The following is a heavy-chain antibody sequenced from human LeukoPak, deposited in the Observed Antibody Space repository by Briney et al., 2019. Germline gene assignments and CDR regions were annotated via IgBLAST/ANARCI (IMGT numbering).Heavy chain of an antibody. J-gene: IGHJ3*02. CDR1: GGSISSNNW. D-gene: IGHD4-23*01. V-gene: IGHV4-4*02. Sequence: SETLSLTCAVSGGSISSNNWWIWARQSPEKGLEWIGEIYHDGSTNYNPSLKSRVTISMDKSKNQLSLKLNFVTAADTAVYYCARHVKAQWVLRWSWDAFDIWGQGTMVTVSS. CDR3: ARHVKAQWVLRWSWDAFDI. CDR2: IYHDGST.